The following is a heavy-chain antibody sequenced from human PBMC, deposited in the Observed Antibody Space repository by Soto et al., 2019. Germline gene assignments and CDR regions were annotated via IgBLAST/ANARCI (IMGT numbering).Heavy chain of an antibody. CDR3: SRDKITGLFDY. V-gene: IGHV4-34*01. J-gene: IGHJ4*02. D-gene: IGHD3-10*01. CDR2: INRSGST. Sequence: QVQLQQWRAGLLKPSETLSLTCAVYGGYFSGYYWTWIRQPPGTGLEWIGEINRSGSTNYNPSIKSPVSISVDTSKIQFSLKLTSVTAADTAVYYCSRDKITGLFDYWGQGTLVTVSS. CDR1: GGYFSGYY.